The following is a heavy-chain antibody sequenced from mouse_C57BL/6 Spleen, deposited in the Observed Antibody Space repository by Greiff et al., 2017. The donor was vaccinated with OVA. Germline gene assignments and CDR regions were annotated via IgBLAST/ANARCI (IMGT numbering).Heavy chain of an antibody. CDR3: TRWGLRDYAMDY. V-gene: IGHV1-15*01. Sequence: QVHVKQSGAELVRPGASVTLSCKASGYTFTDYEMHWVKQTPVHGLEWIGAIDPETGGTAYNQKFKGKAILTADNTSSIAYRDLRTQESADYDGYYCTRWGLRDYAMDYWGQGTSVTVSS. J-gene: IGHJ4*01. D-gene: IGHD2-2*01. CDR2: IDPETGGT. CDR1: GYTFTDYE.